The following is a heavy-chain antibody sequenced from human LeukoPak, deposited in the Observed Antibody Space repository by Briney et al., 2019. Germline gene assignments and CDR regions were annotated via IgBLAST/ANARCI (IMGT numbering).Heavy chain of an antibody. J-gene: IGHJ4*02. CDR2: ISGSGGST. V-gene: IGHV3-23*01. CDR3: AKATHHYYDSSGYYPW. Sequence: GGSLRLSCAASGFTFSSYSMNWVRQAPGKGLEWVSAISGSGGSTYYADSVKGRFTISRDNSKNTLYLQMNSLRAEDTAVYYCAKATHHYYDSSGYYPWWGQGTLVTVSS. CDR1: GFTFSSYS. D-gene: IGHD3-22*01.